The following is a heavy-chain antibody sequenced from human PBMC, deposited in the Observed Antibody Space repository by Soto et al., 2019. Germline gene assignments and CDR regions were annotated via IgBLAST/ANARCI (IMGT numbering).Heavy chain of an antibody. V-gene: IGHV3-23*01. Sequence: GGSLRLSCAASGFTFSSYAMSWVRQAPGKGLEWVSAISGSGGSTYYADSGKGRFTNSRDNSKNTLYLQMNSLRAEDTAVYYCAKETVAGTVFYYYYGMDVWGQGTTVTVSS. D-gene: IGHD6-19*01. CDR3: AKETVAGTVFYYYYGMDV. J-gene: IGHJ6*02. CDR2: ISGSGGST. CDR1: GFTFSSYA.